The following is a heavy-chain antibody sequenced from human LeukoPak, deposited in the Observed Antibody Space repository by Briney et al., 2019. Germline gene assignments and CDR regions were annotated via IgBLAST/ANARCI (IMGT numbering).Heavy chain of an antibody. CDR1: GGSISSGSYY. Sequence: SQTLSLTCTVSGGSISSGSYYWSWIRQPAGKGLEWIGRIYTSGSTNYNPSLKSRVTISVDTSKNQFSLKLSSVTAADTAVYYCARQTSSSWYYHYYYMDVWGKGTTVTISS. CDR2: IYTSGST. V-gene: IGHV4-61*02. J-gene: IGHJ6*03. CDR3: ARQTSSSWYYHYYYMDV. D-gene: IGHD6-13*01.